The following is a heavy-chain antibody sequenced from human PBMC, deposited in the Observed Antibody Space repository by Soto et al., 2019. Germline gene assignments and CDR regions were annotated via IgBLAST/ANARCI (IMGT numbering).Heavy chain of an antibody. J-gene: IGHJ5*02. CDR1: GGSISSYY. CDR2: IYYSGST. D-gene: IGHD5-18*01. V-gene: IGHV4-59*08. CDR3: ARAVRGSTAMAIDWFDP. Sequence: SETLSLTCTVSGGSISSYYWSWIRQPPGKGLEWIGYIYYSGSTNYNPSLKSRVTISVDTSKNQFSLKLSSVTAADTAVYYCARAVRGSTAMAIDWFDPWGQGTLVTVSS.